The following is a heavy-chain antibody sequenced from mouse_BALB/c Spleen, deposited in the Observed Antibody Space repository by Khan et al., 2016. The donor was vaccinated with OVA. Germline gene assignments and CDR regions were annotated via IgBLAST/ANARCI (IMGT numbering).Heavy chain of an antibody. Sequence: EVQLQESGPSLVKPSQTLSLTCSVTGDSITSGYWNWIRKFPGNKLEYMGYMIYSGNTYYNPSLKSRISITPHTSTNQSYLQLNSVSTEYTATYYCASSTYRYAFAYWGQGTLVTVSA. V-gene: IGHV3-8*02. J-gene: IGHJ3*01. D-gene: IGHD2-14*01. CDR3: ASSTYRYAFAY. CDR2: MIYSGNT. CDR1: GDSITSGY.